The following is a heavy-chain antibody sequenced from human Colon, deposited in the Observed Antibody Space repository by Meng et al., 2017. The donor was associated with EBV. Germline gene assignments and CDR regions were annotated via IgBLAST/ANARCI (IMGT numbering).Heavy chain of an antibody. V-gene: IGHV4-4*02. J-gene: IGHJ4*02. D-gene: IGHD2-21*02. CDR3: ARVGAYCGGDCYHPR. Sequence: QVALQASGPGLVKPSGPLSLTCAGSGGPLCSRNWWSWVRLPPGKGLEWIGEIYHSGSTNYNPSLKSRVTISVDESKNQFSLRLSSVTAADTAVYYCARVGAYCGGDCYHPRWGQGTLVT. CDR1: GGPLCSRNW. CDR2: IYHSGST.